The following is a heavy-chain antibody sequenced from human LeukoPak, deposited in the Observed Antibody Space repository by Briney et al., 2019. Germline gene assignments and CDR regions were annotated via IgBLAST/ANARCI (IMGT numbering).Heavy chain of an antibody. CDR2: IKQDGSEK. J-gene: IGHJ4*02. V-gene: IGHV3-7*01. CDR1: GFTFSSYW. Sequence: PGGSLRLSCAASGFTFSSYWMSWVRQAPGKGLEWVANIKQDGSEKYYVDSVKGRFTISRDNAKNSLYLQMSSLRAEDTAVYFCARDVAYNAFDYWGQGTLVTVSS. CDR3: ARDVAYNAFDY. D-gene: IGHD1-14*01.